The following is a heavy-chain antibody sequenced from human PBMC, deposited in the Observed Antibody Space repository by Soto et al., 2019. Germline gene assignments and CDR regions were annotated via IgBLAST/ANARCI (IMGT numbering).Heavy chain of an antibody. V-gene: IGHV3-53*01. CDR2: IYSGGST. J-gene: IGHJ6*02. D-gene: IGHD6-13*01. Sequence: PGGSLRLSCAASGFTVSSNYMSWVRQAPGKGLEWVSVIYSGGSTYYVDSVKGRFTISRDNSKNTLYLQMNSLRAEDTAVYYCAREGAGTAPYYYYGMDVWGQGTTVTVSS. CDR3: AREGAGTAPYYYYGMDV. CDR1: GFTVSSNY.